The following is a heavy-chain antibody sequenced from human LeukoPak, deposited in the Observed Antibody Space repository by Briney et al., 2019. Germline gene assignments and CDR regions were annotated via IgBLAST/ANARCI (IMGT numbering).Heavy chain of an antibody. CDR1: GGSISSGGYY. V-gene: IGHV4-31*03. CDR2: IYYSGST. CDR3: ARVSGDFWSGYYLFDY. J-gene: IGHJ4*02. Sequence: QPSETLSLTCTVSGGSISSGGYYWSWIRQHPGKGLEWIGYIYYSGSTYYNPSLKSRVTISVDTSKNQFSLKLSSVTAADTAVYYCARVSGDFWSGYYLFDYWGQGTLVTVSS. D-gene: IGHD3-3*01.